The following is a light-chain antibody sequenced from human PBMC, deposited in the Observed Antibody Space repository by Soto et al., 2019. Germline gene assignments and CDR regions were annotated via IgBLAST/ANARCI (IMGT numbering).Light chain of an antibody. CDR1: ESIRTY. Sequence: EIVLTQPPATLSLSPGERATLSCRASESIRTYLAWYQQKPGQAPRLLIYDASTRATGIPARFSGSGSGTEFNLTISSLQSEDFAVYYCQQYNNWPLTFCQGTRLEI. CDR2: DAS. CDR3: QQYNNWPLT. J-gene: IGKJ5*01. V-gene: IGKV3D-15*01.